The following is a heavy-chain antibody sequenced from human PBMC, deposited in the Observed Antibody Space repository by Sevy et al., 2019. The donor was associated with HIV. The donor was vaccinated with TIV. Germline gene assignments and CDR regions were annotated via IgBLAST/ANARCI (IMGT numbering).Heavy chain of an antibody. Sequence: SGPTLVKPTQTLTLTCTFSGFSFSTSGVGVGWIRLPPGKALEWLALIFCDDDTRYSPSLPSRLTITKDTSKDQVALKLANMDPVDAGTSYCAHRRSKGITITEFDFWGQGTPVTVSS. J-gene: IGHJ4*02. CDR2: IFCDDDT. V-gene: IGHV2-5*02. CDR3: AHRRSKGITITEFDF. D-gene: IGHD3-9*01. CDR1: GFSFSTSGVG.